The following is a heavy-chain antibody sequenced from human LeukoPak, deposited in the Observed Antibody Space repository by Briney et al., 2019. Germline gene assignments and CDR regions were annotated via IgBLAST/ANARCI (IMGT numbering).Heavy chain of an antibody. J-gene: IGHJ4*02. CDR2: IHYSGST. CDR1: GGSISSYY. D-gene: IGHD3-9*01. CDR3: ARGGYYDILTGYYDYLDY. Sequence: SETLTLTCTVSGGSISSYYWSWIRQPPGKGLEWIAYIHYSGSTNYNPSPESRLTISVDTSKNQFPLKLSSVPAVDTAVYYCARGGYYDILTGYYDYLDYWGQGTLVIVSS. V-gene: IGHV4-59*01.